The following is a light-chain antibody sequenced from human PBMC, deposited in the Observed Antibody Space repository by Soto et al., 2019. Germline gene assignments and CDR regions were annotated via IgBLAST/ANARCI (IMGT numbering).Light chain of an antibody. CDR1: RAISIN. Sequence: TVMTQSPVTLSVSPGERATLSCRASRAISINLAWYQHKPGQAPRLLIYGASTRATGIPARFSGSGSGTAFTLTISSLQSEDFALYYCQQYNNWPRTFGQGTKVDIK. CDR2: GAS. J-gene: IGKJ1*01. CDR3: QQYNNWPRT. V-gene: IGKV3-15*01.